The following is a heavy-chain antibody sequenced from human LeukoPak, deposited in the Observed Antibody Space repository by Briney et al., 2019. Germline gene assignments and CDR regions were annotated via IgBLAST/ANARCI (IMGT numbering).Heavy chain of an antibody. CDR2: ISAYTGNT. D-gene: IGHD3-16*02. CDR1: GYXFTSYG. V-gene: IGHV1-18*01. J-gene: IGHJ5*02. Sequence: ASVKVSCKASGYXFTSYGISWVRQAPGQGLEWMGGISAYTGNTNYAQNLQGRVTMTTDTSTSTAYMELRSLRSDDTAVYYCARAGRLRLGELSLFFWFDPWGQGTLVTVSS. CDR3: ARAGRLRLGELSLFFWFDP.